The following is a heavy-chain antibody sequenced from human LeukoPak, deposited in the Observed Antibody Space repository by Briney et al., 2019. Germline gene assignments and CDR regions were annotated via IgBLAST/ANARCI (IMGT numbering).Heavy chain of an antibody. CDR2: IYYSGNT. V-gene: IGHV4-39*01. J-gene: IGHJ4*02. D-gene: IGHD3/OR15-3a*01. CDR1: GVSISSSNSY. Sequence: SETLSLTCTVSGVSISSSNSYWGWIRQPPGKGLECIGSIYYSGNTYYNASLKSQVSISIDTSKNQFSLRLTSVTAADMAVYYCARQTGSGLFILPGGQGTLVTVSS. CDR3: ARQTGSGLFILP.